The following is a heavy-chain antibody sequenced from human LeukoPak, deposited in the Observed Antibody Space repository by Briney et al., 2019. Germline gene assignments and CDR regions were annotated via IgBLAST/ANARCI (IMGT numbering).Heavy chain of an antibody. CDR2: IYYSGST. V-gene: IGHV4-39*07. D-gene: IGHD6-19*01. CDR1: GGSISSSSYY. CDR3: AREVVRYSSGWYL. Sequence: SETLSLTCTVSGGSISSSSYYWGWIRQPPGKGLEWIGSIYYSGSTYYNPSPKSRVTISVDTSKNQFSLKLSSVTAADTAVYYCAREVVRYSSGWYLWGQGTLVTVSS. J-gene: IGHJ5*02.